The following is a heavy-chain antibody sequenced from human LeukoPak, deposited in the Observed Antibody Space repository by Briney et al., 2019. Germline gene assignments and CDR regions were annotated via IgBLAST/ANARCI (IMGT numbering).Heavy chain of an antibody. CDR3: ARQTYYYDSSGYYEVGYFDY. CDR2: IYYSGST. CDR1: GGSISSYY. J-gene: IGHJ4*02. D-gene: IGHD3-22*01. Sequence: SETLSLTCTVSGGSISSYYWSWIRQPPGKGLEWIGYIYYSGSTNYNPSPKSRVTISVDTSKNQFSLKLSSVTAADTAVYYCARQTYYYDSSGYYEVGYFDYWGQGTLVTVSS. V-gene: IGHV4-59*08.